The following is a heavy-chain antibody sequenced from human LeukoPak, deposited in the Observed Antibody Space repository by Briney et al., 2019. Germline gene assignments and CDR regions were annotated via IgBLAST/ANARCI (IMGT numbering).Heavy chain of an antibody. D-gene: IGHD2-2*01. V-gene: IGHV1-46*01. CDR2: INPSGGST. Sequence: GASVKVSCKASGYTFTSYYMHWVRQAPGQGLEWMGIINPSGGSTSYAQKFQGRVTMTRDTSTSTVYMELSSLRSEDRAVYYCARGGIVVVPAAIRWFVPWGQGTLVTVSS. J-gene: IGHJ5*02. CDR1: GYTFTSYY. CDR3: ARGGIVVVPAAIRWFVP.